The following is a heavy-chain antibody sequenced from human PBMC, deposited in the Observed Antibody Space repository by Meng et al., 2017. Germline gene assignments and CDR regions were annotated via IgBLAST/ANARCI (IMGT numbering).Heavy chain of an antibody. V-gene: IGHV1-69*06. CDR3: ARSLLFSSLSHYYYYYGMDV. CDR2: IIPIFGTA. CDR1: GGTFSSYA. J-gene: IGHJ6*02. D-gene: IGHD6-13*01. Sequence: SVKVSCKASGGTFSSYAISWVRQAPGQGLEWMGGIIPIFGTANYAQKFQGRVTITADKSTSTAYMELSSLRSEDTAVYYCARSLLFSSLSHYYYYYGMDVWGQGNTVT.